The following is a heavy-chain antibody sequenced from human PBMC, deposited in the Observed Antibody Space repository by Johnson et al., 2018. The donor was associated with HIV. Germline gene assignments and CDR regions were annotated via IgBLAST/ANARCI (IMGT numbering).Heavy chain of an antibody. D-gene: IGHD6-6*01. V-gene: IGHV3-30*04. CDR2: ISYDGTDK. CDR3: AKEARRPTFDI. Sequence: QEKLVESGGGVVQPGRSLRLSCAASGFTFSNYAMHWVRQAPGRGLEWVAVISYDGTDKYYADSVRGRFTISRDNSKNTLYLQMNSLRAEDTAVYYCAKEARRPTFDIWGQGTMVTVSS. J-gene: IGHJ3*02. CDR1: GFTFSNYA.